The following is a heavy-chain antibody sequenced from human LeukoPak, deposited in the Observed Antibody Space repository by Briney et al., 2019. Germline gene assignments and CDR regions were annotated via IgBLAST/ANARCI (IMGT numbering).Heavy chain of an antibody. J-gene: IGHJ3*02. D-gene: IGHD3-10*01. Sequence: ASVKVSCKASGYTFTGYYMHWVRQAPGQGLEWMGWINPSGGSTSYAQKFQGRVTMTRDTSTSTVYMELSSLRSEDTAVYYCARADSAVYYYGSGSSDDAFDIWGQGTMVTVSS. V-gene: IGHV1-46*01. CDR2: INPSGGST. CDR1: GYTFTGYY. CDR3: ARADSAVYYYGSGSSDDAFDI.